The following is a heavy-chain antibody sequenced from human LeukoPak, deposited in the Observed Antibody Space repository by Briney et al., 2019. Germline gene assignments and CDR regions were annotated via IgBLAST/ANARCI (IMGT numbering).Heavy chain of an antibody. V-gene: IGHV3-74*01. CDR3: ARGVSGTYGRFDS. CDR1: GFTLSSFW. Sequence: GGSLRLSCAASGFTLSSFWMHWVRQVPGEGLVWVTRISPDGSDSNYADPVKGRFTISRDNAKNTLYLQMNSLRDEDTAVYYCARGVSGTYGRFDSWGQGTLVIVSS. J-gene: IGHJ4*02. D-gene: IGHD1-26*01. CDR2: ISPDGSDS.